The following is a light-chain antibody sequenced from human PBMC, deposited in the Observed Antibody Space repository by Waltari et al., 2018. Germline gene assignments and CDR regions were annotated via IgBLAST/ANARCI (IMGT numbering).Light chain of an antibody. CDR3: QQYDSSGLT. V-gene: IGKV3-20*01. CDR2: GAS. CDR1: RSITSTY. Sequence: EIVLTQSPGTLSLSPGEGATLSCRVSRSITSTYLAWFQQKPGQAPRLLIYGASSRATGIPDRFSGGGSGTDFTLTISRLEPEDSALYYCQQYDSSGLTFGGGTTVEIK. J-gene: IGKJ4*01.